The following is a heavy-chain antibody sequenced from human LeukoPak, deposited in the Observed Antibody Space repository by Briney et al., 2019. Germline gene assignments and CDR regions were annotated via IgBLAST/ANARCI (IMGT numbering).Heavy chain of an antibody. CDR3: ASLYSGSYYSMDPHFDY. Sequence: SETLSLTCTVSGGSISSYYWSWIRQPAGKGLEWTGRIYTSGSTNYNPSLKSRVTMSVDTSKNQFSLKLSSVTAADTAVYYCASLYSGSYYSMDPHFDYWGQGTLVTVSS. CDR1: GGSISSYY. J-gene: IGHJ4*02. CDR2: IYTSGST. D-gene: IGHD1-26*01. V-gene: IGHV4-4*07.